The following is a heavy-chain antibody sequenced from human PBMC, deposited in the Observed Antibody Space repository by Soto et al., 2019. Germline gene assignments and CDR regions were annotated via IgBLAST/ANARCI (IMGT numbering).Heavy chain of an antibody. CDR3: VHTVMVHTITGGHYFDH. CDR1: AFSLSTNGVG. CDR2: IYWNEDK. D-gene: IGHD2-8*01. J-gene: IGHJ4*02. V-gene: IGHV2-5*01. Sequence: SGPTLVNPTQTLTLTCTFSAFSLSTNGVGVGWIRQPPGKPLEWLAVIYWNEDKRYSRSLKSRLSITKDTSKNQVVLTMTTMDPVDTATYYCVHTVMVHTITGGHYFDHWGPGILVTVSS.